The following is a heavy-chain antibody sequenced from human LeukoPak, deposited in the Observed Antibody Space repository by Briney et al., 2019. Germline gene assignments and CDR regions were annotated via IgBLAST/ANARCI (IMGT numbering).Heavy chain of an antibody. CDR3: ATVEMATSWPYYYYTDV. CDR1: GFTFSSYS. Sequence: PGGSLRLSCAASGFTFSSYSMNWVRQAPGKGLEWVSSISSSSSYIYYADSVKGRFTISRDNAKNSLYLQMNSLRAEDTAVYYCATVEMATSWPYYYYTDVWGKGTTVTVSS. J-gene: IGHJ6*03. V-gene: IGHV3-21*01. D-gene: IGHD5-24*01. CDR2: ISSSSSYI.